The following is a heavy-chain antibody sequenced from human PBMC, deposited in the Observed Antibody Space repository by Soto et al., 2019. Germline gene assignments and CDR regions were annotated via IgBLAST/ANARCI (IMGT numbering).Heavy chain of an antibody. D-gene: IGHD4-17*01. CDR1: GGSISSYY. Sequence: QVQLQESGPGLVKPSETLSLTCTVSGGSISSYYWSWIRQPPGKGLEWIGYIYYSGSTNYNPSLKSRVTISVDTSKNQFSLKLSSVTAADTAVYYCATNYGDPPGYDAFDIWGQGTMVTVSS. CDR2: IYYSGST. CDR3: ATNYGDPPGYDAFDI. V-gene: IGHV4-59*01. J-gene: IGHJ3*02.